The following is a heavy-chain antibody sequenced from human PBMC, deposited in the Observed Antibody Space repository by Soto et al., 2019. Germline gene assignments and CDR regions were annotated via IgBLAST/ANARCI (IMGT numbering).Heavy chain of an antibody. V-gene: IGHV4-34*01. D-gene: IGHD1-1*01. CDR3: ARVERGTATTVVDAFDI. CDR2: MSHSGGT. CDR1: GGSVNSGNYY. Sequence: QVQLQQWGAGLLKPSETLSLTCAVYGGSVNSGNYYWSWIRQPPGKGLEWIGEMSHSGGTHFNPSHKSRMTISVDTPKNQFSLKLSSVTAADTALYYCARVERGTATTVVDAFDIWGPGTLVTVSS. J-gene: IGHJ3*02.